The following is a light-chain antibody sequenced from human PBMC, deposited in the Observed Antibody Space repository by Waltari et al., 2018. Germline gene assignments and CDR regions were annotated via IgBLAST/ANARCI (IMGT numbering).Light chain of an antibody. CDR2: DVH. V-gene: IGLV1-51*01. Sequence: QSVLTQSPSMSAAAGQKVTLSCSGSGPNILHHYVSWYQHVPGVAPKLVIYDVHKRPSGSPDRFSASKSDTSATLVISGLQTADEADYYCAAGDHRLSAVLFGGGTRVTVL. CDR1: GPNILHHY. CDR3: AAGDHRLSAVL. J-gene: IGLJ3*02.